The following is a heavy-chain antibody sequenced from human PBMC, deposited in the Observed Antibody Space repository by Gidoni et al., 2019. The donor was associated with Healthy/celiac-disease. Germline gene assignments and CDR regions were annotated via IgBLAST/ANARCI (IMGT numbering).Heavy chain of an antibody. CDR2: ISGSGGST. J-gene: IGHJ6*02. CDR1: GFTFSSYA. CDR3: ANSLAHGYYYYGMDV. Sequence: EVQLLESGGGLVQPGGSLRLSCAASGFTFSSYAMSWVRQAPGKGLEWVSAISGSGGSTYYADSVKGRFTISRDNSKNTLYLQMNSLRAEDTAVYYCANSLAHGYYYYGMDVWGQGTTVTVSS. D-gene: IGHD2-21*01. V-gene: IGHV3-23*01.